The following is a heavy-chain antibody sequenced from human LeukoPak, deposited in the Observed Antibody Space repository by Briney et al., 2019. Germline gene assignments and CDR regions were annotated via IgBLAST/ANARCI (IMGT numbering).Heavy chain of an antibody. V-gene: IGHV3-21*01. Sequence: PGGSLRLSCAASGFTVSSNYMSWVRQAPGKGLEWVSSISSSSSYIYYADSVKGRFTISRDNAKNSLYLQMNSLRAEDTAVYYCARGGSSWAYWGQGTLVTVSS. J-gene: IGHJ4*02. CDR3: ARGGSSWAY. CDR2: ISSSSSYI. CDR1: GFTVSSNY. D-gene: IGHD6-13*01.